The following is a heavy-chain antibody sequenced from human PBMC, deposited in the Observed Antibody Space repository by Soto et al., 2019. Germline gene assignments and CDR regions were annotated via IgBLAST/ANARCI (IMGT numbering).Heavy chain of an antibody. D-gene: IGHD3-10*01. CDR2: MNPNSGNT. Sequence: VKVSCKASGYTFTSYDINWVRQATGQGLEWMGWMNPNSGNTGYAQKFQGRVTMTRNTSISTAYMELSSLRSEDTAVYYCARGRVHLGAFDIWGQGTMVTVSS. CDR1: GYTFTSYD. CDR3: ARGRVHLGAFDI. V-gene: IGHV1-8*01. J-gene: IGHJ3*02.